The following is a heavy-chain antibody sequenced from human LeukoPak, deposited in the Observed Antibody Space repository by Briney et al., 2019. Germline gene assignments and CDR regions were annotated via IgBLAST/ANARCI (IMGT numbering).Heavy chain of an antibody. D-gene: IGHD2-15*01. CDR1: GGSISSSSYY. CDR3: ARVGFVGPSDY. CDR2: IYYSGST. J-gene: IGHJ4*02. Sequence: PSETLSLTCTVSGGSISSSSYYWGWIRQPPGKRLEWIGSIYYSGSTYYNPSLKSRVTISVDTSKNQFSLKLSSVTAADTAVYYCARVGFVGPSDYWGQGTLVTVSS. V-gene: IGHV4-39*07.